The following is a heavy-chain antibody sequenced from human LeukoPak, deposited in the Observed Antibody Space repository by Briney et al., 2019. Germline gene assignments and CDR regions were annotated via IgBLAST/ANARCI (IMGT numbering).Heavy chain of an antibody. Sequence: SETLSLTCTVSGGSISSGGYYWSWIRQHPGKGLEWIGYIYYSGSAYYNPSLKSRVTISVDTSKNQFSLKLSSVTAADTAVYYCARNGYSGYVDYWGQGTLVTVSS. CDR1: GGSISSGGYY. CDR3: ARNGYSGYVDY. CDR2: IYYSGSA. J-gene: IGHJ4*02. D-gene: IGHD1-26*01. V-gene: IGHV4-31*03.